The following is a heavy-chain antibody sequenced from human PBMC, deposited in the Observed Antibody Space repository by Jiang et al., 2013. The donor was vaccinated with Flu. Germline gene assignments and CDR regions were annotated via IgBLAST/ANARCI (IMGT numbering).Heavy chain of an antibody. J-gene: IGHJ4*02. CDR1: GGTFHSYT. Sequence: SGAEVKRPGSSVKVSCQASGGTFHSYTINWVRQAPGQGLEWMGRIIPILGVTRYAQRFQGRVTLTADKFTSTTYMELSTLTDEDTAVYYCARASCGGDCYSGGLAFFYFDYWGQGTLVTVSS. D-gene: IGHD2-21*02. CDR2: IIPILGVT. V-gene: IGHV1-69*04. CDR3: ARASCGGDCYSGGLAFFYFDY.